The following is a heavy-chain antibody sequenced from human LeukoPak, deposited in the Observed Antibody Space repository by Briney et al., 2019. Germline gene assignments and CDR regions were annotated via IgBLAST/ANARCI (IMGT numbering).Heavy chain of an antibody. CDR1: GFTFSSYS. J-gene: IGHJ6*02. V-gene: IGHV3-21*01. CDR2: ISSSSSYI. D-gene: IGHD5-18*01. CDR3: ARDSGSYGPEGMDV. Sequence: PGGSLRLSCAASGFTFSSYSMNWVRQAPGKGLEWVSSISSSSSYIYYADSVKGRFTISRDNAKNSLYLQMNSLRAEDTAVYYCARDSGSYGPEGMDVWGQGTTVTVSS.